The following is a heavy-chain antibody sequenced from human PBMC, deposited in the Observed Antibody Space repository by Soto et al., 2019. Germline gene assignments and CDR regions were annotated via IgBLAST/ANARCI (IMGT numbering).Heavy chain of an antibody. Sequence: PSETLSLTCTVSGGSISSYYWSWIRQPPGKGLEWIGYIYYSGSTNYNPSLKSRVTISVDTSKNQFSLKLSSVTAADTAVYYCASSRPLRFFSHHSCGTGVSGQGITVTVSS. J-gene: IGHJ6*02. CDR1: GGSISSYY. CDR3: ASSRPLRFFSHHSCGTGV. V-gene: IGHV4-59*01. D-gene: IGHD3-3*01. CDR2: IYYSGST.